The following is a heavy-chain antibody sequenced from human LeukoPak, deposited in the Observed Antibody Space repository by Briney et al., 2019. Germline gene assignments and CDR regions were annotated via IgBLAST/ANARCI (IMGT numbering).Heavy chain of an antibody. D-gene: IGHD5-12*01. J-gene: IGHJ4*02. CDR2: IWSDGSNK. CDR3: ARDPGYSNSPYYLDY. Sequence: GRSLRLSCAASGFTFSSYGMHWVRQAPGKGLEWVAVIWSDGSNKYYADSVKGRFTISRDNSGNTLYLQMNSLRAEDTAVFYCARDPGYSNSPYYLDYWGQGTLVTVSS. CDR1: GFTFSSYG. V-gene: IGHV3-33*01.